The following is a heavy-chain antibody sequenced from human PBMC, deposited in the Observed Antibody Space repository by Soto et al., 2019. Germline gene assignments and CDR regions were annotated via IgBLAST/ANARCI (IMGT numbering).Heavy chain of an antibody. CDR3: AFLDTVISFDH. D-gene: IGHD4-17*01. Sequence: LRLSCAASGFTFSSYSMHWVRQAPGKGLEWVAVISYGGSNKYYTDSVKGRFTISRDNSKNTLFLQMNSLRPEDTAVYYCAFLDTVISFDHWGQGTLVTVSS. CDR2: ISYGGSNK. V-gene: IGHV3-30-3*01. CDR1: GFTFSSYS. J-gene: IGHJ4*02.